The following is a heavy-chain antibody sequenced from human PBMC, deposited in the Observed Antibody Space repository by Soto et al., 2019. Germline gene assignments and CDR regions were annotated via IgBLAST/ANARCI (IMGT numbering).Heavy chain of an antibody. V-gene: IGHV3-30*03. Sequence: GGSLRLSCTASGFDFSNSGIQWVRQTPGKGLEWVALISFDGDKYYVDSVKGRFTISRDNPTNTVYLQMNRLRPEDTGVYYCARDYARGWCQFWGQGTLVTVSS. CDR2: ISFDGDK. J-gene: IGHJ4*02. CDR3: ARDYARGWCQF. CDR1: GFDFSNSG. D-gene: IGHD2-8*02.